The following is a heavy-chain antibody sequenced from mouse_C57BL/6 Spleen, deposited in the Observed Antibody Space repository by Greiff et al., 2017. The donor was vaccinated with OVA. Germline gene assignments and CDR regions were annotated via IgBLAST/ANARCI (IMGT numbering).Heavy chain of an antibody. V-gene: IGHV3-6*01. Sequence: VQLQQSGPGLVKPSQSLSLTCSVTGYSITSGYYWNWIRQFPGNKLEWMGYISYDGSNNYNPSLKNRISITRDTSKNQFFLKLNSVTTEDTATYYCARFDYDVYYFDYWGQGTTLTVSS. CDR3: ARFDYDVYYFDY. D-gene: IGHD2-4*01. CDR1: GYSITSGYY. CDR2: ISYDGSN. J-gene: IGHJ2*01.